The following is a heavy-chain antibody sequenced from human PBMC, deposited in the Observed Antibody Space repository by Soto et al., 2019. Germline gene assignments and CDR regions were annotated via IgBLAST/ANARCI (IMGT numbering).Heavy chain of an antibody. J-gene: IGHJ4*02. D-gene: IGHD1-1*01. CDR1: GYGFTTYG. CDR3: ARGRYGDY. Sequence: QVHLVQSGAEVKKPGASVQVSCKGSGYGFTTYGITWVRQAPGQGLEWMAWISAHNGNTNYAQKLQGRVTVTRDTSTTTAYLELRSRRSDAAAVYYGARGRYGDYWGQGALVTVSS. CDR2: ISAHNGNT. V-gene: IGHV1-18*01.